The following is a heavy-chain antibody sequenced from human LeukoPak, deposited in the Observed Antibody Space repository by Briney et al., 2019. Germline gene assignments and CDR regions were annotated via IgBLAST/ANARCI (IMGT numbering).Heavy chain of an antibody. Sequence: SETLSLTCAVYGGSFSGYYWSWIRQPAGKGLEWIGRIYTCGSTNYNPSLKSRVTISVDTSKNQFSLKLSSVTAADTAVYYCARGGEYYYDSSVFYWGQGTLVTVSS. CDR1: GGSFSGYY. D-gene: IGHD3-22*01. V-gene: IGHV4-59*10. CDR3: ARGGEYYYDSSVFY. J-gene: IGHJ4*02. CDR2: IYTCGST.